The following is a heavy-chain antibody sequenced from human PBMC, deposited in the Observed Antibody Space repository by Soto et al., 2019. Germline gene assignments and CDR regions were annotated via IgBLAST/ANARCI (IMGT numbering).Heavy chain of an antibody. D-gene: IGHD7-27*01. V-gene: IGHV4-59*08. CDR2: IYYSGSA. J-gene: IGHJ3*02. CDR1: GGSISSYY. Sequence: ASETLSLTCTVSGGSISSYYWSWIRQPPGKGLEWIGYIYYSGSANYNPSLKSRVTISVDTSKNQFSLKLSSVTAADTAVYYCARHMGKNDAFDIWGQGTMVTVSS. CDR3: ARHMGKNDAFDI.